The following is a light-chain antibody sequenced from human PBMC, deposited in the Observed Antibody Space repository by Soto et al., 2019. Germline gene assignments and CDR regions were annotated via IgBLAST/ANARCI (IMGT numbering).Light chain of an antibody. V-gene: IGLV2-14*01. J-gene: IGLJ2*01. Sequence: QSALTQPASVSGSPGQSITISCTGTSSDVGGYNYVSWYQQHPGTAPKLMIYEVTHRPSGVSNRFSGSKSGNTASLTISGLQAEDEADYYCSSYISTNTVLFGGGTKLTVL. CDR3: SSYISTNTVL. CDR1: SSDVGGYNY. CDR2: EVT.